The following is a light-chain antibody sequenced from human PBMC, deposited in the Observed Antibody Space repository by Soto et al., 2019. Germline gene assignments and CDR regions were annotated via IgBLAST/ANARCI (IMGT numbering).Light chain of an antibody. CDR1: QNISSY. CDR3: QQSYSTPIT. V-gene: IGKV1-39*01. CDR2: AAS. Sequence: DIQITQSPSSLFAYVGAPAPITCLASQNISSYLNWYQQKPGKAPKLLIYAASSLQSGVPSRFSGSGSGTDFTLTISSLQPEDFATYYCQQSYSTPITFGQGTRLEIK. J-gene: IGKJ5*01.